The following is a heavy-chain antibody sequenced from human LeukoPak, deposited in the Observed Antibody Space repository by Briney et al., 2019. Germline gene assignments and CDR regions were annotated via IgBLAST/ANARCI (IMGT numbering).Heavy chain of an antibody. J-gene: IGHJ4*02. CDR3: ARGNLLDSSSWSFDY. V-gene: IGHV1-69*04. D-gene: IGHD6-13*01. CDR1: GGTFSSYA. Sequence: VASVKVSCKASGGTFSSYAISWVRQAPGQGLEWMGRIIPILGVANYAQKFQGRVTITADKSTSTAYMELSSLRSEDTAVYYCARGNLLDSSSWSFDYWGQGTLVTVSS. CDR2: IIPILGVA.